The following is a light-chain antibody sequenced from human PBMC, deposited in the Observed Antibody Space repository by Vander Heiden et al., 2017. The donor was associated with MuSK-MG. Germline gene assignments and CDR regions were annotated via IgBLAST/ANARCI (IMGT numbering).Light chain of an antibody. V-gene: IGKV1-39*01. CDR2: AAS. CDR1: QSISSY. Sequence: DIQMTQSPSSQSASVGDRVTITCRASQSISSYLNWYQQKPGKAPKLLIYAASSLQSGVPSRFSGSGSGTDFTLTISSLQPEDFATYYCQQSYSTPPNTFGQGTKLEIK. CDR3: QQSYSTPPNT. J-gene: IGKJ2*01.